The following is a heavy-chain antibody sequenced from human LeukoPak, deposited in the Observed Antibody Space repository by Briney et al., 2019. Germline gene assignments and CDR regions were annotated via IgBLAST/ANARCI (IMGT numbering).Heavy chain of an antibody. CDR1: GGSVSSGSYY. CDR3: ARIFFDYYYDSSGYSFDY. Sequence: PSETLSLTCTVSGGSVSSGSYYWSWIRQPPGKGLEWIGYIYYSGSTNYNPSLKSRVTISVDTSKNQCSLKLSSVTAADTAVYYCARIFFDYYYDSSGYSFDYWGQGTLVTVSS. CDR2: IYYSGST. V-gene: IGHV4-61*01. J-gene: IGHJ4*02. D-gene: IGHD3-22*01.